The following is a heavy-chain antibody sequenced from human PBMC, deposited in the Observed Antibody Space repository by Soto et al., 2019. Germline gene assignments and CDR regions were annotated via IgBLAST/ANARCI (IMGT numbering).Heavy chain of an antibody. J-gene: IGHJ6*02. CDR1: GDSISSADYY. CDR3: ARDLWVEPQLYYYAMDV. Sequence: SETLSLTCTVSGDSISSADYYWSWIRQTPGKGLEWIGHIFYSGNTYYNPSLKSRLTISVDTSKNHFSLRLTSVTAADTAVYYCARDLWVEPQLYYYAMDVWGQGPTVTVSS. V-gene: IGHV4-30-4*01. D-gene: IGHD1-1*01. CDR2: IFYSGNT.